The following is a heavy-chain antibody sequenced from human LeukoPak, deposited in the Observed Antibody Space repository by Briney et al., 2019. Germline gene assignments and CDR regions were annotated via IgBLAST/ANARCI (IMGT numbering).Heavy chain of an antibody. J-gene: IGHJ4*02. D-gene: IGHD3-22*01. Sequence: GGSLRLSCAASGFTVSSNYMSWVRQAPGKGLEWVSVIYSGGSTYYAGSVKGRFTISRENAKNSLYLQMNSLRAGDTAVYYCAREGYDSSGSFDYWGQGTLVTVSS. CDR1: GFTVSSNY. V-gene: IGHV3-66*01. CDR2: IYSGGST. CDR3: AREGYDSSGSFDY.